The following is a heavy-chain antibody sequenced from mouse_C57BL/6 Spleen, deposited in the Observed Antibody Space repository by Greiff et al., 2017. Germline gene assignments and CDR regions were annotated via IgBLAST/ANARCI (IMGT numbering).Heavy chain of an antibody. D-gene: IGHD1-1*02. CDR2: IDPSGSYT. Sequence: QVQLQQSGAELVKPGASVKLSCKASGYTFTSYWMQWVKQRPGQGLEWIGEIDPSGSYTNYNQKFKGKATLTVEASSSTAYMQLSSLTSEDSAVYYYARRRPHYAPYDMDYWGQGTTVTVSS. J-gene: IGHJ4*01. CDR3: ARRRPHYAPYDMDY. V-gene: IGHV1-50*01. CDR1: GYTFTSYW.